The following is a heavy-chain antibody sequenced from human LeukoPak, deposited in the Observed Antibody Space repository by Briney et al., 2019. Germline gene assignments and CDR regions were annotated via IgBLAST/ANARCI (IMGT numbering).Heavy chain of an antibody. J-gene: IGHJ4*02. D-gene: IGHD1-26*01. CDR1: GFTFSSYW. Sequence: GGSLRLSCAASGFTFSSYWMTWVRQAPGKGLEWVANIKQDGSEKYYVDSVKGRFTISRDNAKNSLYLQMNSLTAEDTAVYYCARGWYYRETSGPFDYWGQGTLVTVSS. V-gene: IGHV3-7*03. CDR2: IKQDGSEK. CDR3: ARGWYYRETSGPFDY.